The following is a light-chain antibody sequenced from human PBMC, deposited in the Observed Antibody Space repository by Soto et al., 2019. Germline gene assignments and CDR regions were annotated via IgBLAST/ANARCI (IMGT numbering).Light chain of an antibody. J-gene: IGKJ4*01. CDR3: QKYNSAALT. V-gene: IGKV1-27*01. Sequence: DIMMTQSPSSLSASVGDRVTITCRASQGISNYLAWYQHKPGKVPKILIYAASTLHSGVKSRFSGSGSGTYCTLTISSLHLEDVAIYYCQKYNSAALTFGGGIKVEIK. CDR2: AAS. CDR1: QGISNY.